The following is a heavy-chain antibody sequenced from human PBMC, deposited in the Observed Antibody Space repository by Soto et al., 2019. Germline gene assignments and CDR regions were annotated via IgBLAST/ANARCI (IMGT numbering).Heavy chain of an antibody. V-gene: IGHV4-39*01. J-gene: IGHJ4*02. CDR1: GGSISSSSYY. CDR3: ARLYGDYGQFDY. Sequence: QLQLQESGPGLVKPSETLSLTCTVSGGSISSSSYYWGWIRQPPGKGVEWIGSIYYSGSTYYNPSLKSRVTISVDTSKNQFSLKLSSVTAADTAVYYCARLYGDYGQFDYWGQGTLVTVSS. CDR2: IYYSGST. D-gene: IGHD4-17*01.